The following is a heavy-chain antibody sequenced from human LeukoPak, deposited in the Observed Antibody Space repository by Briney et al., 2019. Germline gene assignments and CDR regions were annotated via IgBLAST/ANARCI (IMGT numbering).Heavy chain of an antibody. J-gene: IGHJ4*02. Sequence: PTGGSLRLSCAASGFTFSSYWMSWVRQAPGKGLEWVANIKQDGSEKFYVDSVKGRFTISRDNAKNSLYLQMNSLRAEDTAVYYCASDIGYSYGRGGYWGQGTLVTVSS. CDR3: ASDIGYSYGRGGY. D-gene: IGHD5-18*01. CDR2: IKQDGSEK. V-gene: IGHV3-7*01. CDR1: GFTFSSYW.